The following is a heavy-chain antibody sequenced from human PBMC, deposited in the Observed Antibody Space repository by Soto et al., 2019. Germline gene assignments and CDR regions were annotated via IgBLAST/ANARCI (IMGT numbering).Heavy chain of an antibody. CDR3: ARETYYYDSSGYYLPFDI. CDR1: GGTFSSYA. D-gene: IGHD3-22*01. J-gene: IGHJ3*02. CDR2: IIPIFGTA. V-gene: IGHV1-69*13. Sequence: SVKVSCKASGGTFSSYAIGWVRQAPGQGLEWMGGIIPIFGTANYAQKFQGRVTITADESTSTAYMELSSLRSEDTAVYYCARETYYYDSSGYYLPFDIWGQGTMVTVSS.